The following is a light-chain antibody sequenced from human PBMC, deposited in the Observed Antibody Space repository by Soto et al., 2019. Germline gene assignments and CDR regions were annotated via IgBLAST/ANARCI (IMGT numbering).Light chain of an antibody. J-gene: IGLJ1*01. CDR3: QSYDSSLNGYV. CDR2: DVT. CDR1: SSDVGSYYF. Sequence: QLVLTQPRSVSGSPGQSVTISCTGTSSDVGSYYFVSWYQQHPGKAPKIIIYDVTKRPSGVPDRFSGSKSGNTASLTISGLQAEDEADYYCQSYDSSLNGYVFGTGTKLTVL. V-gene: IGLV2-11*01.